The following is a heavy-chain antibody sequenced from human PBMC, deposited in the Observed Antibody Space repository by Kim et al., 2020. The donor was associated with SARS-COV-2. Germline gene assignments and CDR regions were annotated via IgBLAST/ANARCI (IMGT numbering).Heavy chain of an antibody. V-gene: IGHV4-34*01. D-gene: IGHD3-16*02. CDR2: INHSGSS. CDR1: GGSFSGYY. Sequence: SETLSLTCTVYGGSFSGYYWSWIRQSPGKGLEWIGEINHSGSSNYNPSLKNRVTISAENSKNQFSLNLTSVTAADRAVYYCTRRRQVSLYLYYYGMDVWGQETTVTVSS. J-gene: IGHJ6*02. CDR3: TRRRQVSLYLYYYGMDV.